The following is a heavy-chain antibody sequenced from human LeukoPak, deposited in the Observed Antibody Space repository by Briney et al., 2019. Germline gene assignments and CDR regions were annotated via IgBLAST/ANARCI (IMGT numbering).Heavy chain of an antibody. CDR1: GGSISSYY. CDR2: IYYSGST. D-gene: IGHD5-18*01. J-gene: IGHJ4*02. V-gene: IGHV4-59*13. CDR3: ARDARGYSYIDY. Sequence: PSETLSLTCTVSGGSISSYYWSWIRQPPGKGLEWIAYIYYSGSTNYNPSLKSRVTISVDTSKNQFSLKLSSVTAAGTAVYYCARDARGYSYIDYWGQGTLVNVSS.